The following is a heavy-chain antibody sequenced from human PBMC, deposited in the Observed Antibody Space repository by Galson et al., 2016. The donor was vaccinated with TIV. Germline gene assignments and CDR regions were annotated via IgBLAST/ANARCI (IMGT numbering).Heavy chain of an antibody. CDR1: AFTFSNYA. CDR2: ISASGGST. D-gene: IGHD4-17*01. V-gene: IGHV3-23*01. CDR3: ARGGKWPRDYGIFDY. Sequence: SLRLSCAASAFTFSNYAMSWVRQAPGKGLEWVSVISASGGSTYYADSVKGRFTISRDSSKNTLHMQMNRRRADDTAIYYCARGGKWPRDYGIFDYWGQGTLVTVSS. J-gene: IGHJ4*02.